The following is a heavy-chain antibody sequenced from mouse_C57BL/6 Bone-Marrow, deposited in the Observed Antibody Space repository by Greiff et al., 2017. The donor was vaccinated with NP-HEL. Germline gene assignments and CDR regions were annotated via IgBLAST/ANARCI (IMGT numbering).Heavy chain of an antibody. Sequence: QVQLQQPGAELVKPGASVKLSCKASGYTFTSYWMQWVKQRPGQGLEWIGEIDPSDSYTNYNQKFKGKATLTVDTSSSKAYMQLSSLTSEDSAVYYCAREGYYGSLAMDYWGQGTSVTVSS. V-gene: IGHV1-50*01. D-gene: IGHD1-1*01. CDR3: AREGYYGSLAMDY. CDR2: IDPSDSYT. J-gene: IGHJ4*01. CDR1: GYTFTSYW.